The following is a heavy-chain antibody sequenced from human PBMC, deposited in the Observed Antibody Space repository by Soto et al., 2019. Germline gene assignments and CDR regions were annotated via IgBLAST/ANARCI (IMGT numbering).Heavy chain of an antibody. CDR3: ARVVTRGVKGPDCMDF. CDR1: GGTFSSYT. Sequence: QVQLVQSGAEVKKPGSSVKVSCKASGGTFSSYTISWVRQAPGQGLEWMGRIIPILGIANYAQKFQGRVTITADKSTSTAYMELSSLRSEDTAVYYCARVVTRGVKGPDCMDFWGQGTTVTVSS. J-gene: IGHJ6*02. CDR2: IIPILGIA. V-gene: IGHV1-69*02. D-gene: IGHD3-10*01.